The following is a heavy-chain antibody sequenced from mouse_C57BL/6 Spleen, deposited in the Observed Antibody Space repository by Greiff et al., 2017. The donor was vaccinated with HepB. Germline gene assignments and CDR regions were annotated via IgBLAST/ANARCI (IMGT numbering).Heavy chain of an antibody. CDR2: ILPGSGST. Sequence: QVQLQQSGAELMKPGASVKLSCKATGYTFTGYWIEWVKQRPGHGLEWIGEILPGSGSTNYNEKFKGKATFTADTSSNTAYMQLSSLTTEDSAIYYCARYEYDYDEGAYYAMDYWGQGTSVTVSS. D-gene: IGHD2-4*01. V-gene: IGHV1-9*01. CDR3: ARYEYDYDEGAYYAMDY. J-gene: IGHJ4*01. CDR1: GYTFTGYW.